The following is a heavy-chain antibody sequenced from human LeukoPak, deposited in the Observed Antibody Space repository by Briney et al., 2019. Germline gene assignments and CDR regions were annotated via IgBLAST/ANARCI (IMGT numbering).Heavy chain of an antibody. D-gene: IGHD6-13*01. Sequence: GGSLRLSCEASGFTFSSHWMSWVRQAPGKGLEWVAIIKQDGSEKDYVDSVTGRFTISRDNAENSLFLQMNSLRVEDTAVYYCAREWQGGIAAAGTRIEGDYWGQGTLVAVSS. CDR3: AREWQGGIAAAGTRIEGDY. CDR1: GFTFSSHW. J-gene: IGHJ4*02. CDR2: IKQDGSEK. V-gene: IGHV3-7*01.